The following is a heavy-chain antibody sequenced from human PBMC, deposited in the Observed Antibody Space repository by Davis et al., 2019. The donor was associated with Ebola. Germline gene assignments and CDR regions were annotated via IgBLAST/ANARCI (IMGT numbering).Heavy chain of an antibody. Sequence: GSLKISCAASGFTFRSYAMSWVRQAPGKGLEWVSAISGSGGSTYYADSVEGRFTISRDNSKNTLYLQMNSLRAEDTAVYYCARDLTTVTTSWFDPWGQGTLVTVSS. CDR2: ISGSGGST. CDR3: ARDLTTVTTSWFDP. V-gene: IGHV3-23*01. CDR1: GFTFRSYA. D-gene: IGHD4-17*01. J-gene: IGHJ5*02.